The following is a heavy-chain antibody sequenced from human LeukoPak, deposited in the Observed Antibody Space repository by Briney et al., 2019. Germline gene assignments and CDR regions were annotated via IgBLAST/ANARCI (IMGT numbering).Heavy chain of an antibody. CDR3: ASRVAGEYFDY. CDR2: IYYNGIS. Sequence: SETLSLTCTVSGGSISGYYWSWIRQPPGKGLEWIAYIYYNGISNYNPSLKSRVIISVDSSKNQFSLKLSSVTAADTAVYYCASRVAGEYFDYWGQGTLVTVSS. V-gene: IGHV4-59*12. CDR1: GGSISGYY. D-gene: IGHD6-19*01. J-gene: IGHJ4*02.